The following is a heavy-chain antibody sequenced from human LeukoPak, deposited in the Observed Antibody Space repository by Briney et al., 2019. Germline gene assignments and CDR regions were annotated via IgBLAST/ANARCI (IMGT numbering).Heavy chain of an antibody. J-gene: IGHJ4*02. D-gene: IGHD6-19*01. CDR3: ARGRWSSSGPNDY. CDR1: GFTVSSNY. CDR2: IYSGGST. Sequence: PGGSLRLSCAASGFTVSSNYMSWVRQAPGKGLEWVSVIYSGGSTHYADSVKGRFTISRDNSKGTLYLQMNSLRAEDTAVYYCARGRWSSSGPNDYWGQGTLVTVSA. V-gene: IGHV3-66*01.